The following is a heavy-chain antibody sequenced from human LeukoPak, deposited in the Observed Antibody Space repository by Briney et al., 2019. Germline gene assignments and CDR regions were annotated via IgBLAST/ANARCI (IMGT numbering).Heavy chain of an antibody. CDR3: ARSMPSPSPQLWLPYYYYMDV. V-gene: IGHV4-34*01. D-gene: IGHD5-18*01. Sequence: SSETLSLTCAVYGGSFSGYYWSWIRQPPGKGLEWIGEINHSGSTNYNPSLKSRVTISVDTSKNQFSLKLSSVTAADTAVYYCARSMPSPSPQLWLPYYYYMDVWGKGTTVTVSS. CDR1: GGSFSGYY. CDR2: INHSGST. J-gene: IGHJ6*03.